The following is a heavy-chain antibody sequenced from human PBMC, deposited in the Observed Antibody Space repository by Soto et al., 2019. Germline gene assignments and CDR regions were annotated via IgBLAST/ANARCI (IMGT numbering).Heavy chain of an antibody. CDR3: ARILVTSAGTAMVLDY. D-gene: IGHD5-18*01. CDR1: GFSLSNARMG. V-gene: IGHV2-26*01. CDR2: IFSNDEK. Sequence: QVTLKESGPVLVKPTETLTLTCTVSGFSLSNARMGVSWIRQPPGKALEWLAHIFSNDEKSYSTSLKSRLTISKHTTKSHVVLTLTTMDPVATATYYAARILVTSAGTAMVLDYWGQGTLITVSS. J-gene: IGHJ4*02.